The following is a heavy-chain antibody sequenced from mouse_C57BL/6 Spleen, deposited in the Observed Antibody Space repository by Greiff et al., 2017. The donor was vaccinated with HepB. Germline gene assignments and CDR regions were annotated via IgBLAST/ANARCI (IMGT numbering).Heavy chain of an antibody. D-gene: IGHD1-1*01. Sequence: EVQLQQSGAELVKPGASVKLSCTASGFNIKDYYMHWVKQRTEQGLEWIGRIDPEDGETKYAPTFQGKATITADTSSNTAYLQLSSLTSEDTAVYYCASPTVFDYWGQGTTLTVSS. CDR2: IDPEDGET. CDR3: ASPTVFDY. V-gene: IGHV14-2*01. CDR1: GFNIKDYY. J-gene: IGHJ2*01.